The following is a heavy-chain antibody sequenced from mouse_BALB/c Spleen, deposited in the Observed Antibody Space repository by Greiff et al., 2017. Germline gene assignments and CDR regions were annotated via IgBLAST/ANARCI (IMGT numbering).Heavy chain of an antibody. CDR2: ISSGGGNT. CDR3: ARSYDRYDGYAMDY. V-gene: IGHV5-9*03. D-gene: IGHD2-14*01. J-gene: IGHJ4*01. Sequence: EVKVVESGGGLVKPGGSLKLSCAASGFTFSSYTMSWVRQTPEKRLEWVATISSGGGNTYYPDSVKGRFTISRDNAKNNLYLQMSSLRSEDTALYYCARSYDRYDGYAMDYWGQGTSVTVSS. CDR1: GFTFSSYT.